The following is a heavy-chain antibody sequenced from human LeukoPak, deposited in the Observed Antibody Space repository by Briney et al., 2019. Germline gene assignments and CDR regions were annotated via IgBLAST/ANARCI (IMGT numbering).Heavy chain of an antibody. J-gene: IGHJ6*03. Sequence: PSETLSLTCTVSGYSISSGYYWGWIRQPPGKGLEWTGSIDHSGSTYYNPSLKSRITISVDTSKNQFSLKLSSVTAADTAAYYCARFWGYYYYYMDVWGKGTTVTVSS. CDR3: ARFWGYYYYYMDV. V-gene: IGHV4-38-2*02. CDR2: IDHSGST. D-gene: IGHD3-16*01. CDR1: GYSISSGYY.